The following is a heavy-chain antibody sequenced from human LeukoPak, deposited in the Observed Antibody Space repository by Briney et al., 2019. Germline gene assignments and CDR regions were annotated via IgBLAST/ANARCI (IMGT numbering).Heavy chain of an antibody. CDR1: RFTFSNHW. J-gene: IGHJ4*02. V-gene: IGHV3-74*01. D-gene: IGHD6-6*01. CDR3: VSDALAPRRDFDF. Sequence: PGGSLRLSCAASRFTFSNHWMHWVRHAPGKGLVWVSRIKTDGSSTTYADSVKGRFTISRDNAKNTLYLQMNGLRAEDTAVYYCVSDALAPRRDFDFWGQGTLVTVSS. CDR2: IKTDGSST.